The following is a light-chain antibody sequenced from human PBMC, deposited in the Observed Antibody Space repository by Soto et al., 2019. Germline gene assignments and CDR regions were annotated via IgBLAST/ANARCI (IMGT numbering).Light chain of an antibody. Sequence: DIQITQSPSTLSASVGDRVTITCRASQSISSWLAWYQQKPGKAPRLLIYAASSSESGGPSRFSGSGSGTEFTLTISSLQPDDFATYYCQQYNTYWTFGQGTKVDNK. CDR1: QSISSW. CDR2: AAS. V-gene: IGKV1-5*01. CDR3: QQYNTYWT. J-gene: IGKJ1*01.